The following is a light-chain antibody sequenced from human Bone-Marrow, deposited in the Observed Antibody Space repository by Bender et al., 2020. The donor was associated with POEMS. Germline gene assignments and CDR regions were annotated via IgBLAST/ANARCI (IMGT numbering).Light chain of an antibody. V-gene: IGLV3-1*01. J-gene: IGLJ1*01. CDR3: QAWDSGTRV. CDR1: RLGDKY. CDR2: QDS. Sequence: SYELTQPPSVSVSPGQAASITCSGDRLGDKYTSWYQQKPGQSPVVVIFQDSKRPSGIHERFSGSISGNTATLTISGTQAMDEGDYYCQAWDSGTRVFGTGTKVTVL.